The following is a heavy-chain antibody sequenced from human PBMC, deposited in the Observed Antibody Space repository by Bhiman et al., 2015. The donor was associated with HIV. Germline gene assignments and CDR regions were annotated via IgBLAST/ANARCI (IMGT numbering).Heavy chain of an antibody. J-gene: IGHJ4*02. Sequence: QVQVVESGGGVVQPGRSLRLSCVASGFTYSTYAMHWVRQAPGKGLEWLAVISYDGTNKYYADPVKGRFTISRDNSKSTLYLQMTSLRPEDTAVYYCARGAPDGYTFVNYWGQGTLVTVSS. D-gene: IGHD5-24*01. V-gene: IGHV3-30-3*01. CDR3: ARGAPDGYTFVNY. CDR2: ISYDGTNK. CDR1: GFTYSTYA.